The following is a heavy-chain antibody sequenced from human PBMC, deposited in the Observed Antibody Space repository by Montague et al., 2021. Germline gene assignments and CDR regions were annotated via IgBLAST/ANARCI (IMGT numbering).Heavy chain of an antibody. V-gene: IGHV4-31*11. CDR1: GGSISSTAYY. D-gene: IGHD4-17*01. CDR3: ARVGATVTAPFDF. CDR2: IYYSGST. Sequence: TLSLTCAVSGGSISSTAYYWSWIRQHPGKGLEWIGYIYYSGSTYYNPSLKSRVTISVDTSQNQFSLNLNPVTAADTAVYYCARVGATVTAPFDFWVQGTLVTVSS. J-gene: IGHJ4*02.